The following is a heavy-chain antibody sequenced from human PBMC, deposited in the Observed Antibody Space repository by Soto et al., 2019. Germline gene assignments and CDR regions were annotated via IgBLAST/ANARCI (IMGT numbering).Heavy chain of an antibody. CDR1: GGSISSGGYS. D-gene: IGHD3-3*01. Sequence: QLQLQESGSGLVKPSQTLSLTCAVSGGSISSGGYSWSWIRQPPGKGLEWIGYIYHSGSTYYNPSRKGRVPTSVDRSKNQSSLKLSSVTAADTAVYYCARGSYDFWSGYYLGAFDIWGQGTMVTVSS. V-gene: IGHV4-30-2*01. J-gene: IGHJ3*02. CDR2: IYHSGST. CDR3: ARGSYDFWSGYYLGAFDI.